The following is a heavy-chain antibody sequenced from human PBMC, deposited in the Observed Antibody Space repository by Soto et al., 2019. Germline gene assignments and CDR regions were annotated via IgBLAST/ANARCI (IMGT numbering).Heavy chain of an antibody. CDR2: LNPSTGST. J-gene: IGHJ6*02. CDR1: GYDFTMYF. Sequence: GASVKVSCKASGYDFTMYFIHWVRQAPGQGLEWMGVLNPSTGSTTYAQKFQGRLTMTRDTSTSTVYMDLNSLRSEDTAMYYCAGKFTISGGLDVWGQGTPVTVSS. V-gene: IGHV1-46*01. CDR3: AGKFTISGGLDV. D-gene: IGHD3-10*01.